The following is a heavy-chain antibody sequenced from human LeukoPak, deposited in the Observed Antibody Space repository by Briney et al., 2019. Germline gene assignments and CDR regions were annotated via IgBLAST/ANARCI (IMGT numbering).Heavy chain of an antibody. Sequence: ASVKVSCKASGYTVINYGISWVRQAPGQGLEWLGWISAYNGNTDYAQNFQGTITMTTDTSTSTAYMELRSLRSDDTAVYYCARCEYSAGWLLPHFDYWGQGTLVTVSS. V-gene: IGHV1-18*01. J-gene: IGHJ4*02. CDR3: ARCEYSAGWLLPHFDY. CDR2: ISAYNGNT. D-gene: IGHD6-19*01. CDR1: GYTVINYG.